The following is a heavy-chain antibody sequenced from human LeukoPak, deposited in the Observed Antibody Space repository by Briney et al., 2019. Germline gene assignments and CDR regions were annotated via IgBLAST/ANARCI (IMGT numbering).Heavy chain of an antibody. J-gene: IGHJ4*02. V-gene: IGHV3-23*01. Sequence: GGSLRLSCAASGFTFSTYAMNWVRQAPGKGLEWVSPFSGAVDTTYYADSVKGRFTVSIDNSNNRLYLQMSGLTAADTAVYYCAKIPQVATYTVPNFDFWGQGTLVTVSS. D-gene: IGHD3-16*01. CDR1: GFTFSTYA. CDR3: AKIPQVATYTVPNFDF. CDR2: FSGAVDTT.